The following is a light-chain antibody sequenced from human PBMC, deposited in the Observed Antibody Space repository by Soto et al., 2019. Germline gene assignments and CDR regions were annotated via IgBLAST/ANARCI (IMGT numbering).Light chain of an antibody. J-gene: IGLJ1*01. CDR1: SSDVGGYNY. Sequence: QSVLTQPASVSGSPGQSITISCTGTSSDVGGYNYVSWYQQHPGKAPKLMIYDVSNQPSGVSNRFSGSKSGNTASLTISGLQAEDEAEYYGSSNKGSSTPWPYVFGTGTKVPVL. CDR3: SSNKGSSTPWPYV. V-gene: IGLV2-14*01. CDR2: DVS.